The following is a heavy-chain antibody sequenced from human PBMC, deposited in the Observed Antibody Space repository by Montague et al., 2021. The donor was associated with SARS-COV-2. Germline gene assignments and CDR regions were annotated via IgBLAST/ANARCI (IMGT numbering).Heavy chain of an antibody. Sequence: SETLSLTCTVSGGSISSHYWTWIRQPPGKGLEWIGYIYYTGSTNYNPSLKSRVAISVDTSKNQFSLSLRSVTAADTALYCCARLPPNGRWYLDLWGRGTLVTVS. V-gene: IGHV4-59*11. D-gene: IGHD2-8*01. J-gene: IGHJ2*01. CDR2: IYYTGST. CDR3: ARLPPNGRWYLDL. CDR1: GGSISSHY.